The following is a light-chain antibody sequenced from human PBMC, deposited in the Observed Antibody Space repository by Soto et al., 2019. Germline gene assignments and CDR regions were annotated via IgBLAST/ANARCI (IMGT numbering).Light chain of an antibody. CDR3: QQYNDWPLT. J-gene: IGKJ4*01. CDR1: QSVSSN. CDR2: DIS. V-gene: IGKV3D-15*01. Sequence: EIVMTQSPATLSVSPGERATLSCRASQSVSSNLASYQQKPGQAPSLLIYDISARATGIPTRFSGSGSGTEFTLTISSLQSEDFAVYYCQQYNDWPLTFGGGTKVEIK.